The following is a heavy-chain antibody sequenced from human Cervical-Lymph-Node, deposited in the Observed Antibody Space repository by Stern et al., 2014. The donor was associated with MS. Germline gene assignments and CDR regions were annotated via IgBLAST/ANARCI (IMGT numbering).Heavy chain of an antibody. CDR2: FHFSGNS. Sequence: QMQLVESGPGLVKPSETLSLTCTVSGGFIKSYYWSWVRQSAGKGLEWIGRFHFSGNSNYNPPLKSRDTMSVELATSQIALKLTSVTAADSAVYYCARDGGFCTNRVCPKYYHSGMDVWGQGTTVTVSS. V-gene: IGHV4-4*07. D-gene: IGHD2-8*01. J-gene: IGHJ6*02. CDR1: GGFIKSYY. CDR3: ARDGGFCTNRVCPKYYHSGMDV.